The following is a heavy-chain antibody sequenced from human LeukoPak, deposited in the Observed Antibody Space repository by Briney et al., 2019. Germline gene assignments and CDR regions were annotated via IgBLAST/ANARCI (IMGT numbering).Heavy chain of an antibody. CDR2: ISSSGSTI. V-gene: IGHV3-11*01. CDR3: AKARRSSGYYMDV. D-gene: IGHD1-14*01. CDR1: GFTFSDYY. J-gene: IGHJ6*03. Sequence: GGSLRLSCTASGFTFSDYYMSWIRQAPGKGLEWVSYISSSGSTIYYADSVKGRFTISRDNAKNSLYLQMNSLRAEDTAVYYCAKARRSSGYYMDVWGKGTTVTVSS.